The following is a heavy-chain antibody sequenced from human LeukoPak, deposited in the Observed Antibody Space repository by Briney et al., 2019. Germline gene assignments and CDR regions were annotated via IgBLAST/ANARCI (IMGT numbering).Heavy chain of an antibody. J-gene: IGHJ4*02. CDR1: GFTSSSFS. CDR2: ISSSSSYI. D-gene: IGHD6-13*01. Sequence: GGSLRLSCAASGFTSSSFSMNWVREARGTRLKWVSSISSSSSYIYYADSVKGRFTISRDNAKNSLYLQMNSLRAEDTAVYYCARQWQLADLLDYWGQGTLVTVSS. CDR3: ARQWQLADLLDY. V-gene: IGHV3-21*01.